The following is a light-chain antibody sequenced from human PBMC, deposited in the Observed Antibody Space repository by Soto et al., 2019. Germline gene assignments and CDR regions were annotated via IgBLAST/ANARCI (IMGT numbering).Light chain of an antibody. J-gene: IGKJ1*01. CDR1: QSLVYSDGNTY. CDR2: KVS. Sequence: DVVMTQSPLSLPVTLGQPASISCSSSQSLVYSDGNTYLHWFQQRPGQSPRRLIYKVSTRDSGVPDRFSGSGSGTEFTLKISRVEAEDVGVYYYMQSTHWPPTWTCGQGTKVEIK. CDR3: MQSTHWPPTWT. V-gene: IGKV2-30*01.